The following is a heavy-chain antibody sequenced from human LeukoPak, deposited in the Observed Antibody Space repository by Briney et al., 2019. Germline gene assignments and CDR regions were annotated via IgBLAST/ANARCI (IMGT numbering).Heavy chain of an antibody. V-gene: IGHV1-2*02. D-gene: IGHD2-2*01. Sequence: VASVRVSCKASGYTFTGYYMHWVRQAPGQGLEWMGWINPNSGGTNYAQKFQGRVTMTRDTSISTAYMELSRLRSDDTAVYYCVGSTSHPPWFDPWGQGTLVTVSS. CDR3: VGSTSHPPWFDP. CDR1: GYTFTGYY. J-gene: IGHJ5*02. CDR2: INPNSGGT.